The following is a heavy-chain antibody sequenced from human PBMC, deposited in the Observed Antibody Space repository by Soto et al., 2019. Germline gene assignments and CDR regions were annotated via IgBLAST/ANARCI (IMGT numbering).Heavy chain of an antibody. CDR2: IYYSGST. J-gene: IGHJ4*02. D-gene: IGHD3-16*02. CDR1: GGSISSSSYY. CDR3: ARRKSTFGGVIVSFDY. V-gene: IGHV4-39*01. Sequence: SETLSLTCTVSGGSISSSSYYWGWIRQPPGKGLEWIGSIYYSGSTYYNPSLKSRVTISVDTSKNQFSLKLSSVTAADTAVYYCARRKSTFGGVIVSFDYWGQGTLVTVSS.